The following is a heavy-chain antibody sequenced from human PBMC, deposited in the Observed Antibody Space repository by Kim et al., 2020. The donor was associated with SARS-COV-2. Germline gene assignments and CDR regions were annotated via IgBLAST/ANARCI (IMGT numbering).Heavy chain of an antibody. CDR3: ARDGVRGTVDAFDI. Sequence: YADSVKCRIAISRDNTENTLYLQANSLVADDTAVYYCARDGVRGTVDAFDIWGQGTMVTVFS. V-gene: IGHV3-33*01. J-gene: IGHJ3*02. D-gene: IGHD1-7*01.